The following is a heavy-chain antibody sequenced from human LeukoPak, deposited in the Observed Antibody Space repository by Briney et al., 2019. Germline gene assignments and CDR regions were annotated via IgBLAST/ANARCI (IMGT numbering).Heavy chain of an antibody. CDR3: ARDEGMAHDAFDI. V-gene: IGHV3-7*01. CDR2: IKQDGSEK. CDR1: GFTFSSYW. D-gene: IGHD5-24*01. Sequence: PGGSLRLSCAASGFTFSSYWMSWVRQAPGKGLEWVANIKQDGSEKYYVDSVKGRFTISRDNAKNSLYLQMNSLRAEDTAVYYCARDEGMAHDAFDIWGQGTMVIVSS. J-gene: IGHJ3*02.